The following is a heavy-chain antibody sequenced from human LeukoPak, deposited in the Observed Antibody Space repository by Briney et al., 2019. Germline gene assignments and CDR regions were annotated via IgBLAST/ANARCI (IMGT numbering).Heavy chain of an antibody. CDR2: IYYSGST. D-gene: IGHD3-3*01. CDR3: AITIFEVVLSSRFEY. Sequence: SETLSLTCTVSGGSINSYYWSWIRQPPGQGLEWIGYIYYSGSTNYNPSLKSRVTISVHTSKNQFSLKLSSVTAADTAVYYCAITIFEVVLSSRFEYWGEGTLVTVSS. V-gene: IGHV4-59*12. J-gene: IGHJ4*02. CDR1: GGSINSYY.